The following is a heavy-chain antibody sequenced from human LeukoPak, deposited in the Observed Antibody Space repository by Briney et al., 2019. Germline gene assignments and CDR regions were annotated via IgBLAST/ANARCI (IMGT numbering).Heavy chain of an antibody. CDR1: GFTFSSYG. Sequence: PGGSLRLSCAASGFTFSSYGMHWVRQAPGKGLEWVAVIWYDGSNKYYADSVKGRFTISRDNSKNTLYLQMNSLRAEDTAVYYCARAGKYSSSPQGYWGQGTLVTVSS. CDR3: ARAGKYSSSPQGY. CDR2: IWYDGSNK. V-gene: IGHV3-33*01. J-gene: IGHJ4*02. D-gene: IGHD6-6*01.